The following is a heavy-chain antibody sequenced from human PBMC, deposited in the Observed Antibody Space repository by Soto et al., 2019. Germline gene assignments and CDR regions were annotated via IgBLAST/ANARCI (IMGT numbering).Heavy chain of an antibody. CDR2: ISSSSSTI. J-gene: IGHJ4*02. CDR1: GFTLSSYS. V-gene: IGHV3-48*01. D-gene: IGHD5-18*01. Sequence: HPGGSLRLSCAASGFTLSSYSMNWVRQAPGKGLEWASYISSSSSTIYYADSVKGRFTISRDNAKNSLYLQMNSLRAEDTAVYYCARGAGRAYSNGLDYWGQGILVTVSS. CDR3: ARGAGRAYSNGLDY.